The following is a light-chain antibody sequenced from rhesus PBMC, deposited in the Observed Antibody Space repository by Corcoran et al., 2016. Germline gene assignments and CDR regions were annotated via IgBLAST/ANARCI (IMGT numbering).Light chain of an antibody. J-gene: IGKJ1*01. CDR3: LQYNSSPWT. Sequence: DIQMTQSPSSLSASVGDKVTIICRASQGISSGLAWYQQKPGKAPKLLLYKASNLQSGVPSRFSGHGSGTDFTLPISSLQPEAVTTYSCLQYNSSPWTFSQGTKVEIK. CDR2: KAS. CDR1: QGISSG. V-gene: IGKV1-21*01.